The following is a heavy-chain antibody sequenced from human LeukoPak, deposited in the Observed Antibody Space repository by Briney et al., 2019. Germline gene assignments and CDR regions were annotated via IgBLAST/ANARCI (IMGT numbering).Heavy chain of an antibody. CDR2: ISGNGGST. CDR3: AKGVAYFWSGSDPFDY. V-gene: IGHV3-23*01. J-gene: IGHJ4*02. D-gene: IGHD3-3*01. CDR1: GFTFSNYA. Sequence: GGSLRLSCAASGFTFSNYAMSWVRQTPGKGLEWVSGISGNGGSTYYADSVRGRFTISRDNSKNTLSLQMNSLRAEDTAVYYCAKGVAYFWSGSDPFDYWGQGTLVTVSS.